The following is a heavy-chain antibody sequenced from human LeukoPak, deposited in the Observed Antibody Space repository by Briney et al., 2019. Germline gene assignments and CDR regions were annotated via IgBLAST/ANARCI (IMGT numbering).Heavy chain of an antibody. CDR1: GCTLCKYW. CDR3: ARDRYCSSTSCYDWFDP. Sequence: GGALRLTRLCSGCTLCKYWMGWVRPAPGKGLGWVGHIKQDGSEKYYVYSVKGRFTISRDNAKNSLYLQMNSLRAEDTAVYYCARDRYCSSTSCYDWFDPWGQGTLVTVSS. CDR2: IKQDGSEK. D-gene: IGHD2-2*01. V-gene: IGHV3-7*01. J-gene: IGHJ5*02.